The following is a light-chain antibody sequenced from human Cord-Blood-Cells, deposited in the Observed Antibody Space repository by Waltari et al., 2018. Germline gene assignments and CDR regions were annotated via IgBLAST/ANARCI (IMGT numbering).Light chain of an antibody. J-gene: IGLJ1*01. Sequence: QSALTQPASVSGSPGQSITISCTGTSSDVGGYNYVSWYQQHPGKAPKLMIYDVSNRPSWVSNRSSGSKSGNTASLTISGLQAEDEADYYCSSYTSSRVFGTGTKVTVL. CDR2: DVS. CDR3: SSYTSSRV. V-gene: IGLV2-14*01. CDR1: SSDVGGYNY.